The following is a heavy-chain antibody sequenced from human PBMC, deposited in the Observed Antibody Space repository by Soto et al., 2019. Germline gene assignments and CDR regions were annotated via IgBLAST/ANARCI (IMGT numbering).Heavy chain of an antibody. V-gene: IGHV4-4*07. Sequence: WENLALTCVVSGVSISNYYWSWIRQPAGKGLEWIGRIYSSGRTNYNPSLKSRVTISADTSKNQFSLKLSSLTAADTAVYYCARDVSPVVFDIWGQGTMVTVSS. CDR1: GVSISNYY. CDR3: ARDVSPVVFDI. D-gene: IGHD3-16*02. CDR2: IYSSGRT. J-gene: IGHJ3*02.